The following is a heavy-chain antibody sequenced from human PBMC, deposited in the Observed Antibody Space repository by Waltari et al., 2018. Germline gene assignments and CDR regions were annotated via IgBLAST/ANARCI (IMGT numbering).Heavy chain of an antibody. V-gene: IGHV4-59*01. CDR2: IYYSGST. D-gene: IGHD6-19*01. J-gene: IGHJ4*02. CDR3: ARGLSSGWHRYYFDY. CDR1: CGSLSSYY. Sequence: QVQLQESGPGLVKPSETLSLTCTVSCGSLSSYYWSWLRPPPGKGLEWIGYIYYSGSTNYNPSLKSRVTISVDTSKNQFSLKLSSVTAADTAVYYCARGLSSGWHRYYFDYWGQGTLVTVSS.